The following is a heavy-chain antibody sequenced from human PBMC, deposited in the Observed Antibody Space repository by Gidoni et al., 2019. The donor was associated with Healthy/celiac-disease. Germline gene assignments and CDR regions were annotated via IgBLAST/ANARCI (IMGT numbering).Heavy chain of an antibody. CDR2: IKSKTDGGTT. J-gene: IGHJ3*02. CDR3: TTDPTDTMIVDDAFDI. V-gene: IGHV3-15*01. Sequence: EVQLVESGGGLVKPGGSLRLSCAASGFTFSNAWTSWVRQAPGKGLEWVGRIKSKTDGGTTDYAAPVKGRFTISRDDSKNTLYLQMNSLKTEDTAVYYCTTDPTDTMIVDDAFDIWGQGTMVTVSS. CDR1: GFTFSNAW. D-gene: IGHD3-22*01.